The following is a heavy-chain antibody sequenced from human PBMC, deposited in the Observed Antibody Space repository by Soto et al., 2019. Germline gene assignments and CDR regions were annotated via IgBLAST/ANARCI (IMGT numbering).Heavy chain of an antibody. D-gene: IGHD4-4*01. CDR3: ASRDYNDAFDI. CDR2: VFYSGNT. CDR1: GVSISPYY. J-gene: IGHJ3*02. V-gene: IGHV4-59*01. Sequence: QVQLQESGPGLVKPADTLSLTCTVSGVSISPYYWTWIRQPPGKGLVWIGQVFYSGNTNYNPSLKSRVTISVAASRNQFSMRLRSVTAADTAMYYCASRDYNDAFDIWGQGTRVTVSS.